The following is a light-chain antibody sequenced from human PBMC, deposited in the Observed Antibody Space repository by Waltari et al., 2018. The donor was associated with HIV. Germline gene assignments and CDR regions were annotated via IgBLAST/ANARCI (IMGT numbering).Light chain of an antibody. CDR3: QQHTSWPLT. V-gene: IGKV3-11*01. J-gene: IGKJ4*01. CDR2: DAS. Sequence: IVLTQSPATLSLSPAERAALSCRASQSVGNQLSWYQQKPGQAPRLLINDASNRAPGIPGRFSATGSGTDFTLTINSLESEDFAIYYCQQHTSWPLTFGGGTKVEIK. CDR1: QSVGNQ.